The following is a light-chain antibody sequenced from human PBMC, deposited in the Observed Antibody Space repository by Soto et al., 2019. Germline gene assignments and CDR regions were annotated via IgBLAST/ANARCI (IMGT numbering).Light chain of an antibody. J-gene: IGKJ1*01. CDR2: DAS. CDR3: QQYNSYSRT. V-gene: IGKV1-5*01. CDR1: QSISSW. Sequence: IQMTQSPSSLSASVGDTVSVTCRASQSISSWLAWYQQKPGKAPKLLIYDASSLESGVPSRFSGSGSGTEFTLTISSLQPDDFATYYCQQYNSYSRTFGQGTKVEIK.